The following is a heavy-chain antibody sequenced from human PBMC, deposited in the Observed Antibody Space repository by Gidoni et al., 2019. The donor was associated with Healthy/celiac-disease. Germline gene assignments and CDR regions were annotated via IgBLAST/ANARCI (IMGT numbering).Heavy chain of an antibody. Sequence: QVQLQQWGAGLLKPSETLSLTCAVYGGSFSGYYWSWIRQPPGKGLEWIGEINHSGSTKYNPALKSRVTISVDTSKNQFSLKLSSVTAADTAVYYCARRPRRYCSGGSCYLSWFDPWGQGTLVTVSS. CDR3: ARRPRRYCSGGSCYLSWFDP. CDR1: GGSFSGYY. J-gene: IGHJ5*02. V-gene: IGHV4-34*01. D-gene: IGHD2-15*01. CDR2: INHSGST.